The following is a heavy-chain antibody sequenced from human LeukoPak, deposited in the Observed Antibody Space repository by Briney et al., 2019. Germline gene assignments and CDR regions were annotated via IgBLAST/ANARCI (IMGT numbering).Heavy chain of an antibody. CDR3: ARDALPGSRVNWATNRFDP. V-gene: IGHV3-30-3*01. J-gene: IGHJ5*02. Sequence: GGSLRLSCTASGFTFSAYAIQWVRQAPGKGLEWVAVMSYDENNKYYSESVKGRFTISRDNSKNTLYLQMDSLRTEHTAVYYHARDALPGSRVNWATNRFDPWGQGTLVTVSS. CDR2: MSYDENNK. D-gene: IGHD3-10*01. CDR1: GFTFSAYA.